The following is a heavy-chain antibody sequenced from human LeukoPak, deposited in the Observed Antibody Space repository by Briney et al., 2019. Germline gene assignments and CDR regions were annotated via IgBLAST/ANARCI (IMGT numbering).Heavy chain of an antibody. D-gene: IGHD3-16*02. J-gene: IGHJ4*02. CDR2: INHSGST. CDR3: ARDGGNYVWGSYLGPFDY. CDR1: GGSFSGYY. V-gene: IGHV4-34*01. Sequence: SETLSLTCAVYGGSFSGYYWSWIRQPPGKGLEWIGEINHSGSTNYNPSLKSRGTISVDTSKNQFSLKLSSVTAADTAVYYCARDGGNYVWGSYLGPFDYWGQGTLVTVSS.